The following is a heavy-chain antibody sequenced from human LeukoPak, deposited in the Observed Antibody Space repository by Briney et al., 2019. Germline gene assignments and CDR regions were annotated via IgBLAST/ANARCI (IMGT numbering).Heavy chain of an antibody. CDR3: AREGGPYRPLDY. J-gene: IGHJ4*02. V-gene: IGHV4-4*02. Sequence: PSETLSLTCGVSGGSISTTNWWTWVRQPPGVGLEWIGEVHLSGRTHYNPSLESRVTMSVDMSENHISLRLTSVTAADTAVYYCAREGGPYRPLDYSGQGTLVTVSS. CDR1: GGSISTTNW. CDR2: VHLSGRT.